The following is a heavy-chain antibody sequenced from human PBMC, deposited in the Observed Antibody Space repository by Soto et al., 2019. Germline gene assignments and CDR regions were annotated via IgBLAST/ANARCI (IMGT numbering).Heavy chain of an antibody. CDR2: ISGSVVST. CDR3: AHSGVLRFLEWPPGSGMDV. D-gene: IGHD3-3*01. CDR1: GFTFSSYA. V-gene: IGHV3-23*01. J-gene: IGHJ6*02. Sequence: GGSLRLSCAASGFTFSSYAMSWVRQAQGKGLEWVSAISGSVVSTYYADSVKSRLTITKDTSKNQVVLTMTNMDPVDTATYYCAHSGVLRFLEWPPGSGMDVWGQGTTVTVSS.